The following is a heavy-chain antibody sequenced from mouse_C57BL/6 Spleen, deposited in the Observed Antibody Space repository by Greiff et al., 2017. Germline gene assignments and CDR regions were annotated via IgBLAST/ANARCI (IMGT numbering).Heavy chain of an antibody. Sequence: EVQLQQSGAELVRPGASVKLSCTASGFNIKDDYMHWVKQRPEQGLEWIGWIDPENGDTEYASKFQGKATITADTSSNTAYRQLSSLTSEDTAVYYCTTLTGHFDYWGQGTTLTVSS. CDR3: TTLTGHFDY. CDR2: IDPENGDT. V-gene: IGHV14-4*01. CDR1: GFNIKDDY. J-gene: IGHJ2*01.